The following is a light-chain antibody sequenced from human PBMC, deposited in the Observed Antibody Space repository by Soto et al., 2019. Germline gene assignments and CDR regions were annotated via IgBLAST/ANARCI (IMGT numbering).Light chain of an antibody. CDR1: TSNNGSNS. CDR3: AAWDASLNGWV. V-gene: IGLV1-44*01. CDR2: TNN. J-gene: IGLJ3*02. Sequence: QSVLTQSPSASGTLGQRVTISCSGSTSNNGSNSVNWYQQLPGTAPKLLIYTNNQRPSGVPDRFSGSKSGTSGSLAISGLQSDDEADYYCAAWDASLNGWVFGGGTKLTVL.